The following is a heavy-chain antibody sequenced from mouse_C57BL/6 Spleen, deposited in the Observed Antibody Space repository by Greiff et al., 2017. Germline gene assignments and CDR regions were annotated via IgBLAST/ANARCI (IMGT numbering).Heavy chain of an antibody. Sequence: VQLVESGAELAKPGASVKLSCKASGYTFTSYWMHWVKQRPGQGLEWIGYINPSSGYTKYNQKFKDKATLTADKSSSTAYMQLSSLTYEDSAVYYCARSDYDYVAWFAYWGQGTLVTVSA. J-gene: IGHJ3*01. CDR2: INPSSGYT. D-gene: IGHD2-4*01. V-gene: IGHV1-7*01. CDR3: ARSDYDYVAWFAY. CDR1: GYTFTSYW.